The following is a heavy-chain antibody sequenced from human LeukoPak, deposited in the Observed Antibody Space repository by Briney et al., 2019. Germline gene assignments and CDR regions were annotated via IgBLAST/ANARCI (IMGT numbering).Heavy chain of an antibody. CDR3: ARVRWQWLVHG. CDR1: GGSISSYY. CDR2: IYYSGST. V-gene: IGHV4-59*12. J-gene: IGHJ4*02. D-gene: IGHD6-19*01. Sequence: SETLSLTCTVSGGSISSYYWSWIRQPPGKGLEWIGYIYYSGSTNYNPSLKSRVTISVDTSKNQFSLKLSSVTAADTAVYYCARVRWQWLVHGWGQGTLVTVSS.